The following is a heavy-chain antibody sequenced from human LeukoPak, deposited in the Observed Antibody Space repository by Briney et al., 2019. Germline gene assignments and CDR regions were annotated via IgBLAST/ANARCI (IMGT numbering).Heavy chain of an antibody. CDR3: ARVRGRWLQSGYFDY. D-gene: IGHD5-24*01. CDR2: IKQDGSEK. CDR1: GFTFSSYW. Sequence: GGSLRPSCAASGFTFSSYWMSWVRQAPGKGPEGVAHIKQDGSEKYYVDSVKGRFTISRDNAKNSLYLQMNSLRAEDTAVYYCARVRGRWLQSGYFDYWGQGTLVTVSS. V-gene: IGHV3-7*01. J-gene: IGHJ4*02.